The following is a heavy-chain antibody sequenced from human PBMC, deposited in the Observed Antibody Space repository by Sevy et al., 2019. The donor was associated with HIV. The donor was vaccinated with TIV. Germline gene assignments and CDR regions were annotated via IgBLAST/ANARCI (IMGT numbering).Heavy chain of an antibody. CDR3: ARDGGSYWDDAFDI. Sequence: GGSLRLSCAASGFTFSSYWMSWVRQAPGKGLEWVANIKQDGSEKYYVDSVKGRFTISRDNAKNSLYLQMNSLRAEDTAVYYCARDGGSYWDDAFDIWGQGTMVTVSS. J-gene: IGHJ3*02. CDR1: GFTFSSYW. D-gene: IGHD1-26*01. V-gene: IGHV3-7*01. CDR2: IKQDGSEK.